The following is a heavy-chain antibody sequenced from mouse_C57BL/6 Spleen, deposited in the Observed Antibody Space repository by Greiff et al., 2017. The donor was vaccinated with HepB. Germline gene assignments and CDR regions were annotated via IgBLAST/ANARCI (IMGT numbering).Heavy chain of an antibody. D-gene: IGHD1-1*01. J-gene: IGHJ1*03. V-gene: IGHV3-6*01. CDR1: GYSITSGYY. CDR3: ARDYGSPWYFDV. Sequence: ESGPGLVKPSQSLSLTCSVTGYSITSGYYWNWIRQFPGNKLEWMGYISYDGSNNYNPSLKNRISITRDTSKNQFFLKLNSVTTEDTATYYCARDYGSPWYFDVWGTGTTVTVSS. CDR2: ISYDGSN.